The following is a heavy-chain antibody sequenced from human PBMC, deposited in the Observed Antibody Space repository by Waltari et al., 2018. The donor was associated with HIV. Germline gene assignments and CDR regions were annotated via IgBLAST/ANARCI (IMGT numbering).Heavy chain of an antibody. D-gene: IGHD2-21*02. Sequence: EVHLVESGGGLEQPGRSLRLSCTASGFTFGDYAMSWVRQAPGKGMEWVGFIISKGYGGTTEYAASGKGRFTISRDDSKSIAYLQMNSLKTEDTAVYYCTRDAYCGGDCSVYWGQGTLVTVSS. CDR1: GFTFGDYA. CDR3: TRDAYCGGDCSVY. J-gene: IGHJ4*02. V-gene: IGHV3-49*04. CDR2: IISKGYGGTT.